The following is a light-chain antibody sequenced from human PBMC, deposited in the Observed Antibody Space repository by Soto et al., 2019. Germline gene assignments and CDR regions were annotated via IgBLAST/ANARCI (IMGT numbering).Light chain of an antibody. V-gene: IGKV2-30*02. CDR1: QSLVHSDGNTY. J-gene: IGKJ1*01. CDR2: QVS. CDR3: MQGTHWPPT. Sequence: DVVMTQSPLSLPVILGQAASISCKSSQSLVHSDGNTYFTWFQQRPGQSPRRLFHQVSNRDSGVPARFSGSGSGTDFTLNISSVEAEDVAVYYCMQGTHWPPTFGQGTKVEIK.